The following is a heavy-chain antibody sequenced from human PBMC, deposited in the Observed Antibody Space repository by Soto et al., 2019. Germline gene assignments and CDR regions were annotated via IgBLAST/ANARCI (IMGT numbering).Heavy chain of an antibody. CDR3: ARDRGVAPPVAGNTHYYYYMDV. D-gene: IGHD6-19*01. CDR1: GYSFTNYG. V-gene: IGHV1-18*01. Sequence: QDQLVQSGVEVKKPGASVKVSCKASGYSFTNYGITWVRQAPGQGFEWMGWISAYNGNTNYAQKFQCRVTLTTDASTSTAYLELRSLRSDDTAVYYCARDRGVAPPVAGNTHYYYYMDVWGKGTTVTVSS. CDR2: ISAYNGNT. J-gene: IGHJ6*03.